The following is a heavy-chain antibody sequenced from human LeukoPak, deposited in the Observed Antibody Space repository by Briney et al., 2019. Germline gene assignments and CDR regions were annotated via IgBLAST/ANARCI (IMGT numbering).Heavy chain of an antibody. CDR3: ARSLHYDFWSGCYRRFRDAFDI. J-gene: IGHJ3*02. CDR1: GGSFSGYY. D-gene: IGHD3-3*01. Sequence: SETLSLTCAVYGGSFSGYYWSWIRQPPGKGLEWIGEINHSGSTNYNPSLKSRVTISVDTSKNQFSLKLSSVTAADTAVYYCARSLHYDFWSGCYRRFRDAFDIWGQGTMVTVSS. CDR2: INHSGST. V-gene: IGHV4-34*01.